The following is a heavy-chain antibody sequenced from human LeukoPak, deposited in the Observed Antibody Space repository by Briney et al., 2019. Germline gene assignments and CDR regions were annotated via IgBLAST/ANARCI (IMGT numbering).Heavy chain of an antibody. CDR2: ISGSGSTK. J-gene: IGHJ4*02. V-gene: IGHV3-48*04. D-gene: IGHD3-10*01. CDR1: GFNFSTYS. Sequence: PGRSLRLSCAASGFNFSTYSMNWVRQAPGKGLEWVSYISGSGSTKYSEDSVTGRFTISRDNARNSLYLQMNGLRVEDTAVYYCARDADLGLWFGEFPFDSWGQGTLVTVSS. CDR3: ARDADLGLWFGEFPFDS.